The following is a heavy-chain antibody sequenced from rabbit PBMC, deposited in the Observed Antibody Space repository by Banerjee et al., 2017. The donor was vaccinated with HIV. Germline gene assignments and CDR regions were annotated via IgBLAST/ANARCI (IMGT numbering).Heavy chain of an antibody. D-gene: IGHD4-1*01. CDR2: IYNGDGST. CDR1: GFDFSSNA. V-gene: IGHV1S47*01. CDR3: ARDNGWAALFDL. J-gene: IGHJ4*01. Sequence: QEQLVESGGGLVQPEGSLTLTCKASGFDFSSNAMCWVRQAPGKGPEWIACIYNGDGSTYYANWVNGRFTISRSTSLHTVTLQMTSLTAADTATYFCARDNGWAALFDLWGQGTLVTVS.